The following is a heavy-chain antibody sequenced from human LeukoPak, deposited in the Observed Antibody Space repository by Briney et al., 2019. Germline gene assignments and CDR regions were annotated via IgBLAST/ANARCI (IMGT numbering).Heavy chain of an antibody. CDR2: ISSSSSYI. V-gene: IGHV3-21*01. J-gene: IGHJ4*02. Sequence: SGGSLRLSCAASGFTFSSYSMNWVRQAPGKGLEWLSSISSSSSYIYYADSVRGRFTISRDNAKNSLYLQMNSLRADDTAVYFCATIPSTELNAYWGQGTLVTVSA. CDR1: GFTFSSYS. D-gene: IGHD2-21*01. CDR3: ATIPSTELNAY.